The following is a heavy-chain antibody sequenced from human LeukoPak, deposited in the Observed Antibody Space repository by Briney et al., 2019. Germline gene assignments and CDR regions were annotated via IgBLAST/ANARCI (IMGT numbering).Heavy chain of an antibody. CDR3: ARQSVGALKHFDY. D-gene: IGHD1-26*01. CDR2: IYYSGST. CDR1: GGSISSSSYY. V-gene: IGHV4-39*01. J-gene: IGHJ4*02. Sequence: SETLSLTCTVSGGSISSSSYYWGWIRQPPGNGLEWIGSIYYSGSTYYNPSLKSRVTISVDTSKNQFSLKLSSVTAADTAVYYCARQSVGALKHFDYWGQGTLVTVSS.